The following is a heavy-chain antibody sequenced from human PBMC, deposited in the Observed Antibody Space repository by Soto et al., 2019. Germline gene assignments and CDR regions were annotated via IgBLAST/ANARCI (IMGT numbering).Heavy chain of an antibody. V-gene: IGHV1-2*04. D-gene: IGHD2-15*01. CDR3: ARERKLPGGGGMDV. J-gene: IGHJ6*02. CDR2: INPNSGGT. Sequence: QVQLVQSGAEVKKPGASVKVSCKASGYTFTGYYMHWVRQAPGQGLEWMGWINPNSGGTNYAQKFSGWGTMTRDTSLSTAYMELSRVRSGDTAVYYCARERKLPGGGGMDVWGQGTTVTVSS. CDR1: GYTFTGYY.